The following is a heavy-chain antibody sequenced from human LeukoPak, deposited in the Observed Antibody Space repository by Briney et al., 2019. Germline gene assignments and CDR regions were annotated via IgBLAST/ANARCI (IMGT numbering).Heavy chain of an antibody. Sequence: GGSLRLSCAASGFTFSSYNMKWVRQAPGKGLEWVSSISSRSSYIFYADSVKGRFTISRDNAKNSLYLQMNSLRAEDTAVYYCARDVGLQIAVAGSDYWGQGTLVTVSS. V-gene: IGHV3-21*01. CDR1: GFTFSSYN. CDR2: ISSRSSYI. CDR3: ARDVGLQIAVAGSDY. J-gene: IGHJ4*02. D-gene: IGHD6-19*01.